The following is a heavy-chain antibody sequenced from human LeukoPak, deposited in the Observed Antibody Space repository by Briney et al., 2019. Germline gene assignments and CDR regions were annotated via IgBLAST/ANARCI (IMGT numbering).Heavy chain of an antibody. CDR2: INTDGSST. V-gene: IGHV3-74*01. J-gene: IGHJ4*02. D-gene: IGHD2-15*01. CDR3: ARREGFCKGGTCYLDF. CDR1: RFTFSSYW. Sequence: GGSLRLSCAASRFTFSSYWMHWVRQAPGKGLVWVSRINTDGSSTTYADSVKGRFTISRDNVKNTLYLQMNSLRAEDTAVYYCARREGFCKGGTCYLDFWGQGTLVAVSS.